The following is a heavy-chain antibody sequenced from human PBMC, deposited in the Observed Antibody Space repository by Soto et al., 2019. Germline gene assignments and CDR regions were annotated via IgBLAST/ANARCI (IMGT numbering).Heavy chain of an antibody. D-gene: IGHD3-10*01. Sequence: GGSLRLSCAASGLTFSRYEMNWVRQAPGKGLEWIAYIHSSATTMFYADSVKGRFTISRDNAKNSLYLQLNSLSAEDTALYYCATRSGGGGAFDFWGQGAMVTVSS. J-gene: IGHJ3*01. CDR2: IHSSATTM. CDR1: GLTFSRYE. CDR3: ATRSGGGGAFDF. V-gene: IGHV3-48*03.